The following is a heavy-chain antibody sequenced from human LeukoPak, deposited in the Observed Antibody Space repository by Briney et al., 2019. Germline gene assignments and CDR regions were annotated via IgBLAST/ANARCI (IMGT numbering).Heavy chain of an antibody. D-gene: IGHD5-18*01. V-gene: IGHV4-59*08. J-gene: IGHJ4*02. CDR3: ARLAPKERGYSYGLHPLLDY. CDR1: GGSISSYY. CDR2: IYYTGST. Sequence: PSETLSLTCTVSGGSISSYYWNWIRQPPGKGLEWIGYIYYTGSTNYNPSLKSRVTISVDTSKNQFSLKLSSVTAADTAVYYCARLAPKERGYSYGLHPLLDYWGQGTLVTVSS.